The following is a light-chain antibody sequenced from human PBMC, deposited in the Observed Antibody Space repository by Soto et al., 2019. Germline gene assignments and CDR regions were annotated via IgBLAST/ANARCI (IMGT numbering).Light chain of an antibody. J-gene: IGKJ4*01. CDR2: DAS. V-gene: IGKV3-11*01. Sequence: EIVLTQSPATQSLSPGERATLSCRASQSVSSYLAWYQQRPGQAPRLLIYDASNRATGVPARFSGSGSGTDFTLTISSLEPEDFAVYYRQHRANWPLTFGGGTKLEIK. CDR1: QSVSSY. CDR3: QHRANWPLT.